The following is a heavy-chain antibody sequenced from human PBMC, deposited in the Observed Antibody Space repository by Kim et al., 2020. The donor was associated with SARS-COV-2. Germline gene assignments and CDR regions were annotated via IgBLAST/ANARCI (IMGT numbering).Heavy chain of an antibody. CDR1: GGSISSSNW. V-gene: IGHV4-4*02. D-gene: IGHD4-17*01. Sequence: SETLSLTCAVSGGSISSSNWWSWVRQPPGKGLEWIGEIYHSGSTNYNPSLKSRVTISVDKSKNQFSLKLSSVTAADTAVYYCASSYGDSGYFDYWGQGTLVTVSS. J-gene: IGHJ4*02. CDR2: IYHSGST. CDR3: ASSYGDSGYFDY.